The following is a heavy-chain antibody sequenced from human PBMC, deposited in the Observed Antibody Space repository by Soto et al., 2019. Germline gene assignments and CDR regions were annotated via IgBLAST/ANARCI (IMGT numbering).Heavy chain of an antibody. J-gene: IGHJ5*02. V-gene: IGHV1-69*13. CDR3: ARDNELWPAQYSSRLYNWFDP. CDR1: GGTFSSYA. CDR2: IIPIFGTA. Sequence: SVKVSCKASGGTFSSYAISWVRQAPGQGLEWMGGIIPIFGTANYAQKFQGRVTITADESTSTAYMELSSLRSEDTAVYYCARDNELWPAQYSSRLYNWFDPWGQGTLVTVSS. D-gene: IGHD6-6*01.